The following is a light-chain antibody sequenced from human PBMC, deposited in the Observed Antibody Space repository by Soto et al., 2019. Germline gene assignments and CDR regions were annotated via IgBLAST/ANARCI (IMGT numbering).Light chain of an antibody. CDR1: QSVGSSY. CDR2: GAS. J-gene: IGKJ1*01. V-gene: IGKV3-20*01. CDR3: QQYINSPWT. Sequence: EVVLTQSPGTLSLSPGERATLSCGASQSVGSSYLAWYQQKPGQAPRLLIYGASTRATGIPDRFSGSGSGTEYTVTFSRLEPEDFAVYYCQQYINSPWTVGQGTKVEI.